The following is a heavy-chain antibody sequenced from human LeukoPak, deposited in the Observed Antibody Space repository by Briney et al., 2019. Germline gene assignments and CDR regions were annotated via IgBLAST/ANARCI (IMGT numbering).Heavy chain of an antibody. Sequence: GGSLRLSCAASGLTVSSNCMSWVRRAPGRGWGGVSFIYSGGSTYYTDSVKGRFTISRDNSKNTLYLQMNSLRAEDTAVYYCARRAGDYSHPYDYWGQGILVTVSS. CDR3: ARRAGDYSHPYDY. J-gene: IGHJ4*02. V-gene: IGHV3-53*01. CDR2: IYSGGST. D-gene: IGHD3-22*01. CDR1: GLTVSSNC.